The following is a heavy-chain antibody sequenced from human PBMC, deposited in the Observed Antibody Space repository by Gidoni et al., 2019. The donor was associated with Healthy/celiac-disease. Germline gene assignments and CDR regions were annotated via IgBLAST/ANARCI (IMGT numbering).Heavy chain of an antibody. CDR1: GGSISSGGYY. Sequence: QMQLQESGPGLVKPSQTLSLTCTVSGGSISSGGYYWSWIRQHPGKGLEWIGYIYSSGSTYYNPSLKSLVTISVDTSKNQFSLKLSSVTAADTAVYYCARGWVYSSGWYLDYWGQGTLVTVSS. CDR2: IYSSGST. V-gene: IGHV4-31*01. D-gene: IGHD6-19*01. J-gene: IGHJ4*02. CDR3: ARGWVYSSGWYLDY.